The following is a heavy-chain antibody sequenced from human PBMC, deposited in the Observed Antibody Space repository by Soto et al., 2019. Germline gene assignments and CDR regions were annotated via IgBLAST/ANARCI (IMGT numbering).Heavy chain of an antibody. Sequence: SETLSLTCAVYGGSFSGYYWSWIRQPPGKGLEWIGEINHSGSTNYNPSLKSRVTISVDTSKNQFSLKLSSVTAADTAVYYCARRPLISRSYYDFWSGSALDYWGQGTLVTVSS. CDR2: INHSGST. J-gene: IGHJ4*02. D-gene: IGHD3-3*01. CDR3: ARRPLISRSYYDFWSGSALDY. V-gene: IGHV4-34*01. CDR1: GGSFSGYY.